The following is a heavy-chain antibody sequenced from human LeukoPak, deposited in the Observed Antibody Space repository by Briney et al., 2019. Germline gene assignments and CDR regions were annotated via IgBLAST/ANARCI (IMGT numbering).Heavy chain of an antibody. CDR1: GFTFSSYW. D-gene: IGHD5-24*01. CDR3: AKEGGRWLRAGFDY. Sequence: AGGSLRLSCAASGFTFSSYWMSWVRQAPGKGLEWVSAISGSGGSTYYADSVKGRFTISRDNSKNTLYLQMNSLRAEDTAVYYCAKEGGRWLRAGFDYWGQGTLVTVSS. J-gene: IGHJ4*02. CDR2: ISGSGGST. V-gene: IGHV3-23*01.